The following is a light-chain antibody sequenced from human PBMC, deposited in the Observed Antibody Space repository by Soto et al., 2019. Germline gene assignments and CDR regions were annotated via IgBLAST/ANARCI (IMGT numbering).Light chain of an antibody. Sequence: IQVTQSPSSLSASIGDRVTITCRASQDIRSFLAWYQQKPGNAPELLIFRASTLQSGVPSRFSGSGSGTYFPLTISSLQPEDFATYYCQQLRDYPLTFGGGTKVEIK. CDR2: RAS. V-gene: IGKV1-9*01. CDR3: QQLRDYPLT. CDR1: QDIRSF. J-gene: IGKJ4*01.